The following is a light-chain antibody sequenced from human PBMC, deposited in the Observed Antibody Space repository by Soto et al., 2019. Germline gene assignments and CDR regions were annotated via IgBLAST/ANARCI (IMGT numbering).Light chain of an antibody. CDR1: ISNVGSYNF. V-gene: IGLV2-23*02. Sequence: QSVLTQPASLSGSRGQSITISCTGTISNVGSYNFVSWYRQYPGKAPELIIYEVSQRPSTFFNSFSGSKSGNTASLTISGLQSDDEADYYCCSYAGNNALVFGGGTKVTVL. CDR3: CSYAGNNALV. J-gene: IGLJ3*02. CDR2: EVS.